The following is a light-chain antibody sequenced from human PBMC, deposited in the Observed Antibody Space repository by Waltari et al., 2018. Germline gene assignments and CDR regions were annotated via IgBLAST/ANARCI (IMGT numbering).Light chain of an antibody. CDR2: RAS. CDR3: QQYNVWPPIT. V-gene: IGKV3-15*01. CDR1: QNRYTN. J-gene: IGKJ5*01. Sequence: EVVMTQSPATLSVSPGERATLSCRASQNRYTNLPWYQQSPGQPPRLLIYRASARASGVPARFSGSGSGTEFTLTVSSLQSEDSAVYYCQQYNVWPPITFGQGTRLEFK.